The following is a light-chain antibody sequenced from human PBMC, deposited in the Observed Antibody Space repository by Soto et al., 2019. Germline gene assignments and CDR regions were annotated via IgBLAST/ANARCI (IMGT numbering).Light chain of an antibody. J-gene: IGLJ2*01. CDR2: DND. Sequence: QSVLTQPPSVSAAPGQRVTISCSGYNSNIGKNYVCWYQQLPGTAPKLLIYDNDKRPFGIPDRFSGSKSGTSATLGISGLQTGDEADYYCGTWDSSLSAGVFGGGTQLTVL. CDR1: NSNIGKNY. V-gene: IGLV1-51*01. CDR3: GTWDSSLSAGV.